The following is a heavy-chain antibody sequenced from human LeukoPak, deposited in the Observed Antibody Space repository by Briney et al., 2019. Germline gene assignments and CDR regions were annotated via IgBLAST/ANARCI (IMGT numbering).Heavy chain of an antibody. J-gene: IGHJ3*02. V-gene: IGHV4-4*07. Sequence: SETLSLTCTVSDGSINNYYWSWIRQPAGKGLEWIGRIYTRGSTNYNPSLKSRVTMSVDTSKNQFSLKLSSVTAADTAVYYCARGRYCSADICSGGDAFDTWGQGTMVSVSS. CDR1: DGSINNYY. CDR3: ARGRYCSADICSGGDAFDT. CDR2: IYTRGST. D-gene: IGHD2-15*01.